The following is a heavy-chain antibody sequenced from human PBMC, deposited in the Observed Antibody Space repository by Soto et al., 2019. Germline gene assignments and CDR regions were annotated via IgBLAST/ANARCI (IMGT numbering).Heavy chain of an antibody. CDR3: TTDGFLPTYYYYYYGMDV. J-gene: IGHJ6*02. Sequence: LRLSCAASGFTFSNAWMSWVRQAPWKGLEWVGRIKSKTDGGTTDYAAPVKGRFTISRDDSKNTLYLQMNSLKTEDTAVYYCTTDGFLPTYYYYYYGMDVWGQGTTVTVSS. V-gene: IGHV3-15*01. CDR2: IKSKTDGGTT. CDR1: GFTFSNAW. D-gene: IGHD3-10*01.